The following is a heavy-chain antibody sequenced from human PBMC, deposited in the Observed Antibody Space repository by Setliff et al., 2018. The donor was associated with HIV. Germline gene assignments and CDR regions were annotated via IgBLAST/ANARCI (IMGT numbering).Heavy chain of an antibody. CDR3: ARGRYRSRWYASDHYYIDV. V-gene: IGHV4-39*01. CDR1: GGSISSSSYY. D-gene: IGHD6-13*01. J-gene: IGHJ6*03. Sequence: LSLTCTVSGGSISSSSYYWGWIRQPPGKGLQWIGSIYYRGSTYYNLSLKSRVTISVDTSKNQFSLKLRSVTAADTALYYCARGRYRSRWYASDHYYIDVWGKGTTVTVSS. CDR2: IYYRGST.